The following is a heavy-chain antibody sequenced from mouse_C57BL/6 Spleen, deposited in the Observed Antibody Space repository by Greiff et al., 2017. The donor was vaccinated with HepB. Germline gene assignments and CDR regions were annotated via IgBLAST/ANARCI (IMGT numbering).Heavy chain of an antibody. CDR3: ARSITTVVATYLYYFDY. V-gene: IGHV1-85*01. D-gene: IGHD1-1*01. CDR2: IYPRDGST. J-gene: IGHJ2*01. CDR1: GYTFTSYD. Sequence: VKLMESGPELVKPGASVKLSCKASGYTFTSYDINWVKQRPGQGLEWIGWIYPRDGSTKYNEKFKGKATLTVDTSSSTAYMELHSLTSEDSAVYFCARSITTVVATYLYYFDYWGQGTTLTVSS.